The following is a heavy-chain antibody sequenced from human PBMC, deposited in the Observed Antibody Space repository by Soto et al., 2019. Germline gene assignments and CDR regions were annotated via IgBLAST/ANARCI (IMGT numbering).Heavy chain of an antibody. CDR3: ARGLKVNWFDP. J-gene: IGHJ5*02. CDR1: GGSISSSSYY. V-gene: IGHV4-39*01. Sequence: QLQLQESGPGLVKPSETLSLTCTVSGGSISSSSYYWGWIRQPPGKGLEWIGSIYYSGSTCYNPSLKSRVTISVDTSKNQFSLKLSSVTAADTAVYYCARGLKVNWFDPWGQGTLVTVSS. CDR2: IYYSGST.